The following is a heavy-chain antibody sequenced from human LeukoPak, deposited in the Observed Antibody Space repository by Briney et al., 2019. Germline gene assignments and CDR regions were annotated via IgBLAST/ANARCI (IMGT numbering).Heavy chain of an antibody. CDR1: TSR. CDR2: IGTYGGDT. D-gene: IGHD3-22*01. Sequence: PRASVKVSCKATSRISWVRQAPGLGLEWMGWIGTYGGDTYYAQKFQGRITVTTDTSTSTVYMELRNLRSDDTAVYYCARDLWNFYDDSGYNRDFDSWGQGTLVTVSS. J-gene: IGHJ5*01. V-gene: IGHV1-18*01. CDR3: ARDLWNFYDDSGYNRDFDS.